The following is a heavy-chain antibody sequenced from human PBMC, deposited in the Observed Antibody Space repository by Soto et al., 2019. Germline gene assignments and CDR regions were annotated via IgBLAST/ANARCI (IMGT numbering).Heavy chain of an antibody. CDR2: INESGST. V-gene: IGHV4-34*01. D-gene: IGHD1-1*01. CDR3: ARGSGIVALPGELEDVNYDY. Sequence: QVQLQQWGAGLVKPSETLSLSCAVYGQSFSGHSWAWIRQPPGKGLEWIGEINESGSTYYNPSLKIGVTISTDTSKNQFSLKLSSVSAADTAAYFCARGSGIVALPGELEDVNYDYWGQGTLVNVSS. J-gene: IGHJ4*02. CDR1: GQSFSGHS.